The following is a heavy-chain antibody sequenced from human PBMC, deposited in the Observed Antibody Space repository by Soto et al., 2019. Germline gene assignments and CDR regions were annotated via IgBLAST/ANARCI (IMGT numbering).Heavy chain of an antibody. J-gene: IGHJ5*02. CDR3: ARELHSSSWYWFDP. CDR1: GGTFSSYT. Sequence: QVQLVQSGAEVKKPGSSVKVSCKASGGTFSSYTISWVRQAPGQGLEWMGRIIPILGIANYAQKFQGRVTITADKSTSTAYMELSSLRSEDTAVYYCARELHSSSWYWFDPWGQGTLVTVSS. D-gene: IGHD6-13*01. CDR2: IIPILGIA. V-gene: IGHV1-69*08.